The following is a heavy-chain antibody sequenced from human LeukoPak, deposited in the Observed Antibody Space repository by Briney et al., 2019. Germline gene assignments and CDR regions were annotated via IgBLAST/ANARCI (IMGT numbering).Heavy chain of an antibody. CDR3: ASDIVVVPAADLPDAFDI. CDR1: GGSISSGSYY. V-gene: IGHV4-61*02. J-gene: IGHJ3*02. D-gene: IGHD2-2*01. Sequence: PSETLSLTCTVSGGSISSGSYYWSWIRQPAGKGLEWIGRIYTSGSTNYNPSLKSRVTISVDTSKNQFSLKLSSVTAADTAVYYCASDIVVVPAADLPDAFDIWGQGTMVTVSS. CDR2: IYTSGST.